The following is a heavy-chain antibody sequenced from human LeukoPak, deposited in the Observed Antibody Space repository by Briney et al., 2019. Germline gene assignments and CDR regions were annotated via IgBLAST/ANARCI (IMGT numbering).Heavy chain of an antibody. V-gene: IGHV1-69*05. CDR3: ARGMVSPDAFDI. CDR1: GGTFSSYA. J-gene: IGHJ3*02. CDR2: IIPIFGTA. Sequence: SSVKVSCKASGGTFSSYAISWVRQAPGQGLEWMGRIIPIFGTANYAQKFQGRVTITTDESTSTAYMELSSLGSEDTAVYYCARGMVSPDAFDIWGQGTMVTVSS. D-gene: IGHD2-8*01.